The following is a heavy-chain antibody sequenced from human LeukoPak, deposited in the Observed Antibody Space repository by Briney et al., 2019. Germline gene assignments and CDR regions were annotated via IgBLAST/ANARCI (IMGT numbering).Heavy chain of an antibody. V-gene: IGHV3-74*01. Sequence: GGSLRLSCAASGFTFSSYSMNWVRQAPGKGLVWVSHIDTDGRRTNYADSVKGRFTISRDNGKNTLYLQMNSLRVEDTAVYYCARGGSYFDISGYYFYWGQGTLVTVSS. J-gene: IGHJ4*02. CDR2: IDTDGRRT. CDR1: GFTFSSYS. CDR3: ARGGSYFDISGYYFY. D-gene: IGHD3-22*01.